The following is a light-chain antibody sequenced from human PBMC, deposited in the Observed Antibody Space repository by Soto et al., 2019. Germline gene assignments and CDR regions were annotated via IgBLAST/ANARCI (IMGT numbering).Light chain of an antibody. V-gene: IGLV2-14*02. CDR1: SSDVGTYYL. J-gene: IGLJ1*01. CDR2: EVT. Sequence: QSVLTQPASVSGSPGQSITISCTGTSSDVGTYYLVSWYQQHPGKAPKLMIYEVTIRPSGVSDRFSGSKSGNTASLTVSGLQAEDEADYYCSSYTGGNPSYVFGTGTKGTVL. CDR3: SSYTGGNPSYV.